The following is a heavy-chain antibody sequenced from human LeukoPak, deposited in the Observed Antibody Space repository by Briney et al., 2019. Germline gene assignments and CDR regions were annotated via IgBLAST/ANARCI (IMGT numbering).Heavy chain of an antibody. J-gene: IGHJ4*02. CDR3: ARHRNTVRATPFDY. CDR1: GGSFSGYY. CDR2: INHSGST. V-gene: IGHV4-34*01. Sequence: PSETLSLTCAVYGGSFSGYYWSWIRQPPGKGLEWIGEINHSGSTNYNPSLKSRVTISVDTSKNQFSLKLSSVTAADTAVYYCARHRNTVRATPFDYWGQGTLVTVSS. D-gene: IGHD3-10*01.